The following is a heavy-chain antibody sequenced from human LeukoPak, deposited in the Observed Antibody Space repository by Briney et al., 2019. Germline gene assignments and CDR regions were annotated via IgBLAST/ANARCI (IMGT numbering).Heavy chain of an antibody. J-gene: IGHJ4*02. CDR2: ISSSSSYT. V-gene: IGHV3-11*06. Sequence: GGSLRLSCAASGFSLSDYYMSWVRQAPGKGLEWVSYISSSSSYTINADSVKGRSTVFRDNAKNLVFLQMNRLRVEDTAVYYCARDRGDSGSSDYWGQGTLVTVSS. CDR1: GFSLSDYY. CDR3: ARDRGDSGSSDY. D-gene: IGHD3-10*01.